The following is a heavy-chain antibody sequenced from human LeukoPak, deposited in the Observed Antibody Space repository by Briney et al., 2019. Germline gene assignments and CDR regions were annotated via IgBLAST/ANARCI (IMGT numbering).Heavy chain of an antibody. J-gene: IGHJ5*02. D-gene: IGHD3-22*01. CDR2: IYYSGST. V-gene: IGHV4-59*01. CDR1: GGSISSYY. Sequence: PSETLSLTCTVSGGSISSYYWSWIRQPPGKGLEWIGYIYYSGSTNYNPSLKSRVTISVDTSKNQFSLKLSSVTAADTAVYYCAGLYYDSSGYSGTNWFDPWGQGTLVTVSS. CDR3: AGLYYDSSGYSGTNWFDP.